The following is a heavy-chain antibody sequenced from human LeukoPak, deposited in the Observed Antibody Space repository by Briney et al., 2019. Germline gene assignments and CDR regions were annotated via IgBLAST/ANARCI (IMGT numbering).Heavy chain of an antibody. Sequence: SETLSLTCAVYGGSFSSYYWSWIRQPPGKGLEWIGEINHSGSTNYNPSLKSRVTISVDTSKNQFSLKLSSVTAADTAVYYCARGPDCGGTTAGPITTIVPVTSVFDYWGQGTLVTVSS. CDR1: GGSFSSYY. CDR3: ARGPDCGGTTAGPITTIVPVTSVFDY. J-gene: IGHJ4*02. V-gene: IGHV4-34*01. D-gene: IGHD3-22*01. CDR2: INHSGST.